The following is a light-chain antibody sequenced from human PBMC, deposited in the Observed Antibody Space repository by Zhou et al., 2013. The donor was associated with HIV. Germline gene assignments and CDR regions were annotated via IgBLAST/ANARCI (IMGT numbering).Light chain of an antibody. CDR1: QSVSSSY. CDR3: QHYGSPYT. CDR2: GAS. J-gene: IGKJ2*01. V-gene: IGKV3-20*01. Sequence: EIVLTQSPVTPSLSPGERATLSCRASQSVSSSYLAWYQQKPGQAPRLLIYGASSRATGIPDRFSGSGSGTDFTLTISRLEPEDFAVYYCQHYGSPYTFGQGTELEIK.